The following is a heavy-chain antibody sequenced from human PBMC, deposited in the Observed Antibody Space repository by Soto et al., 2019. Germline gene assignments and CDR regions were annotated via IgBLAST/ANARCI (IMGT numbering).Heavy chain of an antibody. CDR2: INPSDGRT. D-gene: IGHD1-26*01. V-gene: IGHV1-46*01. CDR3: ARVSGSYWPFDY. Sequence: VASVKVSCKASGYTFTNYYIHWVRQAPGQGLEWMGIINPSDGRTTYTQKFQGRVTMIRDTSTSTVYMELSSLRSEDTAVYYCARVSGSYWPFDYWGQGTLVTVSS. J-gene: IGHJ4*02. CDR1: GYTFTNYY.